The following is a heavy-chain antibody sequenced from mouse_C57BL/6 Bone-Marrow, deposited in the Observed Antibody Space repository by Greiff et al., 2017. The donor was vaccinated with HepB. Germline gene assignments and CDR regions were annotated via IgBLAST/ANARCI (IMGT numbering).Heavy chain of an antibody. Sequence: EVQLVESGGGLVQPGGSLKLSCAASGFTFSDYYMYWVRQTPEKRLEWVAYISNGGGSTYYPDTVKGRFTISRDNAKNTLYLQMSRLKSEDTAMYYCARHGGDYAPAYWGQGTLVTVSA. CDR2: ISNGGGST. D-gene: IGHD2-4*01. V-gene: IGHV5-12*01. J-gene: IGHJ3*01. CDR1: GFTFSDYY. CDR3: ARHGGDYAPAY.